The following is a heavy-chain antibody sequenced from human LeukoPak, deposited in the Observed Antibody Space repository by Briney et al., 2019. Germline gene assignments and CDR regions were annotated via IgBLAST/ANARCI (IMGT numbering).Heavy chain of an antibody. CDR2: ISYDGSNK. CDR1: GFTFRTYA. D-gene: IGHD6-13*01. J-gene: IGHJ4*02. CDR3: ARPIAAAGHQQADY. V-gene: IGHV3-30*04. Sequence: GGSLRLSCVASGFTFRTYAMSWVRQAPGKGLEWVAVISYDGSNKYYADSVKGRFTISRDNSKNTLYLQMNSLRAEDTAVYYCARPIAAAGHQQADYWGQGTLVTVSS.